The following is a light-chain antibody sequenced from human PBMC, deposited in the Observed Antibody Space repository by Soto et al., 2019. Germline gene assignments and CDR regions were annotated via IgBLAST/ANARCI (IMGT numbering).Light chain of an antibody. CDR2: DAS. V-gene: IGKV3-11*01. CDR1: QSVSSY. J-gene: IGKJ2*01. Sequence: EIVLTQSPATLSLSPGERATLSCRASQSVSSYLAWYQQKPGQAPRLLIYDASNRATGIPARFSGSGSGTDFPPPIRSLELEDFAVYNCQQRSNWPPMYTFGQGTKLEIK. CDR3: QQRSNWPPMYT.